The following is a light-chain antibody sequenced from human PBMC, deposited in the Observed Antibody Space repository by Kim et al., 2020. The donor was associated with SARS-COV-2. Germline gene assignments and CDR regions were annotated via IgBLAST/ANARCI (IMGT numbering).Light chain of an antibody. J-gene: IGLJ2*01. CDR2: GKN. CDR3: NARDSSGNHVV. CDR1: SLRGYY. Sequence: ALGQTVRSTCQGDSLRGYYASWYRQKPGQAPVLIIYGKNNRPSGIPYRFSGSSSGNTASLTITGAQAEDEAYYYCNARDSSGNHVVFGGGTKLTVL. V-gene: IGLV3-19*01.